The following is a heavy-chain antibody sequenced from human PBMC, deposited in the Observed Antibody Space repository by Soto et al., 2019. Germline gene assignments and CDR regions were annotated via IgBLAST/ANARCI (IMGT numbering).Heavy chain of an antibody. V-gene: IGHV3-7*01. CDR1: GFTFGHFG. CDR3: ARTLTWSGYLDYFDY. Sequence: HVGCTEIARAASGFTFGHFGMSWVRPVPGMEWVATIKEDGTEKYSVDSVKGRFTISRDNAKNSVYLQINSLRADDAAVYYCARTLTWSGYLDYFDYWGQGVLVTVSS. CDR2: IKEDGTEK. D-gene: IGHD5-12*01. J-gene: IGHJ4*02.